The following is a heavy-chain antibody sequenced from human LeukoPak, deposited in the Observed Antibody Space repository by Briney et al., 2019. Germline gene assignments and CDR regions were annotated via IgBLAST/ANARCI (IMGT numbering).Heavy chain of an antibody. Sequence: GGSLRLSCAASGLTFSSYSMNWVRQAPGKRLEWVSGISGSGGSTYYADSVKGRFTISRDNSKNTLYLQMNSLRAEDTAVYYCAKDQRYFDSSGYHLPRVGAFDIWGPGTLVTVSS. D-gene: IGHD3-22*01. CDR2: ISGSGGST. J-gene: IGHJ3*02. V-gene: IGHV3-23*01. CDR3: AKDQRYFDSSGYHLPRVGAFDI. CDR1: GLTFSSYS.